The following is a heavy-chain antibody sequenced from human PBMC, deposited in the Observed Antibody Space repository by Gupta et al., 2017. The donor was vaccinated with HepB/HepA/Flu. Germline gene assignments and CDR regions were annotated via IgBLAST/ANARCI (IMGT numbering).Heavy chain of an antibody. Sequence: QVQLQQWGAGLLKPSETLSLTCAVYGGSFGAYSWSWIRQHPGKGLEWIGEINHSGGTNYKPSLKRRVTVSVDTSKNQFSLKLGPVTAADTAVYYCASPSEGGAAFGYWGQGTLVSVAS. CDR3: ASPSEGGAAFGY. CDR1: GGSFGAYS. J-gene: IGHJ4*02. D-gene: IGHD3-10*01. CDR2: INHSGGT. V-gene: IGHV4-34*01.